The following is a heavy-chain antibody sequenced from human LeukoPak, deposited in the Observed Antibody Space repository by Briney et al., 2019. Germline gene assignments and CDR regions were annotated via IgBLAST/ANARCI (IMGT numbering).Heavy chain of an antibody. CDR2: IYYSGST. J-gene: IGHJ4*02. CDR1: GGSISSSSYY. CDR3: ARHQGVVVDPFDY. V-gene: IGHV4-39*01. D-gene: IGHD3-22*01. Sequence: PSEILSLTCTVSGGSISSSSYYWGWIRQPPGKGLEWIGSIYYSGSTYYNPSLKSRVTISVDTSKNQFSLKLSSVTAADTAVYYCARHQGVVVDPFDYWGQGTLVTASS.